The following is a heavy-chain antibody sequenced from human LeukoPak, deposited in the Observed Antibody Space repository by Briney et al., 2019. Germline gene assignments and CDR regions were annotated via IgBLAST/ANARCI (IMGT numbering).Heavy chain of an antibody. CDR1: GFTFSSYA. D-gene: IGHD4-17*01. V-gene: IGHV3-23*01. Sequence: GSLRLSCAASGFTFSSYAMSWVRQAPGKGLEWVSFISGSGSSTNYADSVKGRFTISRDNSKNTLYLQMNSLTAGETAGYYCAGGGYDYGEGDYWGQGTLVTVSS. CDR2: ISGSGSST. CDR3: AGGGYDYGEGDY. J-gene: IGHJ4*02.